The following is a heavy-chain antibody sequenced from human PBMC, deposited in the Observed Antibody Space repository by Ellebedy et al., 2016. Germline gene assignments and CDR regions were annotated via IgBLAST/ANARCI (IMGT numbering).Heavy chain of an antibody. J-gene: IGHJ3*01. CDR3: AKDDDSGAFHV. CDR1: GISVATNA. V-gene: IGHV3-23*01. Sequence: GESLKISXGVSGISVATNAMTWVRQAPGKGLEWVSGIIGSGGFTYFSHSVKGRFSISRDNSKNTLSLQMNSLRVEDTATYYCAKDDDSGAFHVWGQGTMVTVSS. CDR2: IIGSGGFT. D-gene: IGHD4/OR15-4a*01.